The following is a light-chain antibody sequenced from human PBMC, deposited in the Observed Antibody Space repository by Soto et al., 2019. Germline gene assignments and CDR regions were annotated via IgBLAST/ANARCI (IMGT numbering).Light chain of an antibody. CDR1: QTITTS. Sequence: DIQMTQSPSTLSASVGDRVTITCRASQTITTSLAWYQQKPGKAPKLLIYKASSLESGVPSRFSGSGSVTEFTLTISSLQPDDFATYYYQQYDSYSLRTFGQGTRVEI. V-gene: IGKV1-5*03. J-gene: IGKJ1*01. CDR3: QQYDSYSLRT. CDR2: KAS.